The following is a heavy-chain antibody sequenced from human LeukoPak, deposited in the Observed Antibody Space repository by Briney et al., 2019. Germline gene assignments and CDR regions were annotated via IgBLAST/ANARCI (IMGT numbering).Heavy chain of an antibody. V-gene: IGHV1-69*05. J-gene: IGHJ4*02. D-gene: IGHD3-22*01. CDR1: GGTFSSYA. CDR3: ARGAYYYDSSGCFDY. Sequence: ASVKVSCKASGGTFSSYAISWVRQAPGQGLEWMGGIIPIFGTANYAQKFQGRVTITTDESTSTAYMELSSLRSEDTAVYYCARGAYYYDSSGCFDYWGQGTLVTVSS. CDR2: IIPIFGTA.